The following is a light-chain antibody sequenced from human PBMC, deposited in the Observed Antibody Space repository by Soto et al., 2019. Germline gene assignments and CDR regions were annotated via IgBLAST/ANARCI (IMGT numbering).Light chain of an antibody. V-gene: IGLV2-14*01. Sequence: QSVLTQPASVSGSPGQSITISCSGSSSDIGAYDYVSWYQQYPGKAPKLLIYEVTSRPSGVSHRFSGSKSGSTASLSISGLQLEDDADYYCSSYTSTSTPLIFGGGTKGTVL. CDR2: EVT. CDR1: SSDIGAYDY. CDR3: SSYTSTSTPLI. J-gene: IGLJ2*01.